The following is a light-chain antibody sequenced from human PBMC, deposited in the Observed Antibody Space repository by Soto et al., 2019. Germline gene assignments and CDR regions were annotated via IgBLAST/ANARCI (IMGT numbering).Light chain of an antibody. J-gene: IGKJ1*01. Sequence: DIQMTQSPSTLSASVGDRVTITCRASQSIRSWLAWYQQKPGKAPKLLISKASSLETGVTSRFSGSGSGTEFTLTISSLQPDDFATYYCQQYDTYWTFGQGTKVEI. CDR3: QQYDTYWT. V-gene: IGKV1-5*03. CDR1: QSIRSW. CDR2: KAS.